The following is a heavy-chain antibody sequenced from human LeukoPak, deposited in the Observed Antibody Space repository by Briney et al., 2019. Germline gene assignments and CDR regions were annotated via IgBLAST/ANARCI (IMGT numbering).Heavy chain of an antibody. V-gene: IGHV3-48*03. J-gene: IGHJ4*02. Sequence: GRSLRLSCAASGFTFSSYEMNWVRQAPGKGLEWVSYISSSGSTIYYADSVKGRFTISRDNAKNSLYLQMNSLRAEDTAVYYCARELYCSGGSCYSDLDYWGQGTLVTVSS. D-gene: IGHD2-15*01. CDR3: ARELYCSGGSCYSDLDY. CDR2: ISSSGSTI. CDR1: GFTFSSYE.